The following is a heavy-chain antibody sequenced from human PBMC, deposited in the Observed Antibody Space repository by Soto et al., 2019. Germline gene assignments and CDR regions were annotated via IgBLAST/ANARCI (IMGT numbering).Heavy chain of an antibody. J-gene: IGHJ4*02. CDR1: GFTFSVYG. D-gene: IGHD6-13*01. CDR3: AKDLGIAAAGLDY. CDR2: VSYDGSYK. V-gene: IGHV3-30*18. Sequence: QVQLVESGGGVVQPGRSLRLSCAVSGFTFSVYGMHWVRQAPGKGLEWVAMVSYDGSYKSYAHYVKGRFSISRDNSRNTLDLQMTSLRHEDTAVYYCAKDLGIAAAGLDYWGQGALVTVSS.